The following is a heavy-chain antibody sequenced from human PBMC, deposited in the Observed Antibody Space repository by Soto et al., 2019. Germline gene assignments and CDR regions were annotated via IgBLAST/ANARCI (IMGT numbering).Heavy chain of an antibody. J-gene: IGHJ5*02. D-gene: IGHD5-12*01. CDR2: TYFRSKWYN. Sequence: SQTLSLTCAISGDSVSSNTASWNWIRQSPSRGLEWLGRTYFRSKWYNDYAVSVKSRIIITPDTSNNQFSLQLNSVTPEDTAVYFCAKGDNLGPKTGYAFNPWGQGIMVTV. CDR1: GDSVSSNTAS. CDR3: AKGDNLGPKTGYAFNP. V-gene: IGHV6-1*01.